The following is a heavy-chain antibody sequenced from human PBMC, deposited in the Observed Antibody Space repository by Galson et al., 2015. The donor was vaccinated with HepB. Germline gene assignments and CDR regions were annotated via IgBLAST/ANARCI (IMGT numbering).Heavy chain of an antibody. CDR2: INPNSGGT. CDR1: GYTFTGYY. Sequence: SVKVSCKASGYTFTGYYMHWVRQAPGQGLEWMGWINPNSGGTNYAQKFQGRVTMTRDTSISTAYMELSRLRSDDTAVYYCARARVASSRGAFDIWGQGTMVTVSS. D-gene: IGHD2-2*01. CDR3: ARARVASSRGAFDI. J-gene: IGHJ3*02. V-gene: IGHV1-2*02.